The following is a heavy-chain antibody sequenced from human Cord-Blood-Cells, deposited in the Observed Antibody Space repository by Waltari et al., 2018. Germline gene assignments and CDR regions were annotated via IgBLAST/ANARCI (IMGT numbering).Heavy chain of an antibody. D-gene: IGHD3-3*01. CDR2: INPSGGST. CDR3: AICFFGVGYYFDY. J-gene: IGHJ4*02. Sequence: QVQLVQSGAEVKKPGASVKVSCKASGYTFTSYYMHWVRQAPGQGLEWMGIINPSGGSTNNAQKFQGRVTKTRDTSTSTVYMELSSLRSEDTAVYYWAICFFGVGYYFDYWGQGTLVTVSS. V-gene: IGHV1-46*01. CDR1: GYTFTSYY.